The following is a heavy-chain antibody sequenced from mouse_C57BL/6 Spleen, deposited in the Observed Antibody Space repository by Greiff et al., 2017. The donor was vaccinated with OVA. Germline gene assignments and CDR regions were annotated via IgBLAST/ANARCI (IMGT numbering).Heavy chain of an antibody. CDR2: ISYDGSN. D-gene: IGHD1-1*01. CDR3: AILKAMDY. Sequence: EVHLVESGPGLVKPSQSLSLTCSVTGYSITSGYYWNWIRQFPGNKLEWMGYISYDGSNNYNPSLKNRISITRDTSKNQFFLKLNSVTTEDTATYYCAILKAMDYWGQGTSVTVSS. V-gene: IGHV3-6*01. J-gene: IGHJ4*01. CDR1: GYSITSGYY.